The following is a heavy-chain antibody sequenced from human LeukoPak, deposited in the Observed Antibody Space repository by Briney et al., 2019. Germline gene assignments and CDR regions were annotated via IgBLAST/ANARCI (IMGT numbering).Heavy chain of an antibody. CDR1: GFTFSSYA. D-gene: IGHD2-2*01. CDR3: AKDPPDIVVVPAAPGY. J-gene: IGHJ4*02. CDR2: ISYDGSNK. V-gene: IGHV3-30*09. Sequence: GGSLRLSCAASGFTFSSYAMHWVRQAPGKGLEWVAVISYDGSNKYYADSVKGRFAISRDNSKNTLYLQMNSLRAEDTAVYYCAKDPPDIVVVPAAPGYWGQGTLVTVSS.